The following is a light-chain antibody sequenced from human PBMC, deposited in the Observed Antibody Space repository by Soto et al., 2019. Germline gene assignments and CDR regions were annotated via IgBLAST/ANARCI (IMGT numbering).Light chain of an antibody. Sequence: DIQMTQSPSSLSASIGERVTITCQASQDIKKKLNWYQHKPGKAPKLLIYDASNLETGVPSRFTGSGSGTDFTFTISSLQPEDFATYYCQQYGVFGPGTKVDIK. CDR2: DAS. CDR3: QQYGV. CDR1: QDIKKK. V-gene: IGKV1-33*01. J-gene: IGKJ3*01.